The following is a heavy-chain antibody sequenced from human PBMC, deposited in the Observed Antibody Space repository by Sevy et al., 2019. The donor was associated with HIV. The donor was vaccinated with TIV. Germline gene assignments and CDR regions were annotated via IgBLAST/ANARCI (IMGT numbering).Heavy chain of an antibody. CDR3: ARESGIAVAGTGSAFDY. D-gene: IGHD6-19*01. CDR2: ISGSGGST. Sequence: GGSLRLSCAASGFSFSRYAMSWVRQAPAGKGLEWVSAISGSGGSTYVADFVKGRFTISRDNSKKTSYLQMNSLRAEDTAVYYCARESGIAVAGTGSAFDYWGQGTLVTVSS. J-gene: IGHJ4*02. V-gene: IGHV3-23*01. CDR1: GFSFSRYA.